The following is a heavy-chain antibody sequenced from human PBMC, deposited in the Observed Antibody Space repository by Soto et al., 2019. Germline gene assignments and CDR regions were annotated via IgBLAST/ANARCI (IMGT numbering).Heavy chain of an antibody. CDR3: ARVWNY. CDR2: IKQDGSEK. J-gene: IGHJ4*02. CDR1: GFTFSSYW. D-gene: IGHD3-10*01. V-gene: IGHV3-7*01. Sequence: EVQLVESGGGLVQPGGSLRLSCAASGFTFSSYWISWVRQAPGKGLEWVANIKQDGSEKYYVDSVKGRFTISRDNAKNSLYLQMNSLRAEDTAVYYCARVWNYWGQGTLVTVSS.